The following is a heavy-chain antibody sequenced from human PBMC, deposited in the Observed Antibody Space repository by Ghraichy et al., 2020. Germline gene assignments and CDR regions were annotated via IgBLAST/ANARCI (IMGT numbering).Heavy chain of an antibody. J-gene: IGHJ4*02. D-gene: IGHD4-17*01. CDR2: VSHSGNT. V-gene: IGHV4-34*01. Sequence: QTLSLTCAVYGGSFSKYYWSWIRQPPGKGLEWIGEVSHSGNTTYNPSLASRVTVSVDTSKNQLSLKLNSVTAADTAVYFCARWTFGDYGKTQYWGQGTLVSVSS. CDR3: ARWTFGDYGKTQY. CDR1: GGSFSKYY.